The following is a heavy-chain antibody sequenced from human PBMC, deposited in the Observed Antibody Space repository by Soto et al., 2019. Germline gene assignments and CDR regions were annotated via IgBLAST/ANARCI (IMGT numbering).Heavy chain of an antibody. Sequence: ASVKVSCKASGYTFTSYAMHWVRQAPGQRLEWMGWINAGNGNTKYSQKFQGRVTITRDTSASTAYVELSSLRSEDTAVYYCARGKATRPWEDTYNWFEPWGQGTLVTVSS. CDR1: GYTFTSYA. CDR3: ARGKATRPWEDTYNWFEP. D-gene: IGHD1-26*01. CDR2: INAGNGNT. V-gene: IGHV1-3*01. J-gene: IGHJ5*02.